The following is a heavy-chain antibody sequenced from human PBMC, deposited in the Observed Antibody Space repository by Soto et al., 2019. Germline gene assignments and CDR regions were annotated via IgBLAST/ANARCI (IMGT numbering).Heavy chain of an antibody. Sequence: VGSLRLSCAASGFTFSSYGMHWVRQAPGKGLEWVAVISYDGSNKYYADSVKGRFTISRDNSKNTLYLQMNSLRAEDTAVYYCAKDEGGDNYYYYGMDVWGQGTTVTVSS. J-gene: IGHJ6*02. V-gene: IGHV3-30*18. CDR1: GFTFSSYG. CDR2: ISYDGSNK. CDR3: AKDEGGDNYYYYGMDV. D-gene: IGHD2-21*01.